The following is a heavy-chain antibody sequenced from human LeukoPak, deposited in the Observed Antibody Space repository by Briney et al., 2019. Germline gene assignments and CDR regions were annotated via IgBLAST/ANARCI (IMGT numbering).Heavy chain of an antibody. J-gene: IGHJ4*02. CDR2: IIPILGIA. D-gene: IGHD2-21*02. CDR3: ARGIRNTVTAAHYFDY. V-gene: IGHV1-69*04. Sequence: PVSTVKVSCKASGGTFSIYAISWVRQAPGQGLEWMGRIIPILGIANNAQKFQGRVKITADKSTSPAYMELSSLRSEDTAVYYCARGIRNTVTAAHYFDYWGQGILVPVSS. CDR1: GGTFSIYA.